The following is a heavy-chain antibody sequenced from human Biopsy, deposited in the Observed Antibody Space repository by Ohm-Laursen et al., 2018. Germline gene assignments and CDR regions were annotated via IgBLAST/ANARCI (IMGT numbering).Heavy chain of an antibody. J-gene: IGHJ4*02. V-gene: IGHV3-9*01. Sequence: SLRLSCSASGYTFDDHSMHWVRQVPGRGLEWVSSITWNSGIMNYADSVRGRFTISRDNAKNSLYLQMNSLRAEDTALYYCAKDRLYLGAGSFNFDSWGQGTLVTVSS. CDR1: GYTFDDHS. CDR2: ITWNSGIM. D-gene: IGHD3-16*01. CDR3: AKDRLYLGAGSFNFDS.